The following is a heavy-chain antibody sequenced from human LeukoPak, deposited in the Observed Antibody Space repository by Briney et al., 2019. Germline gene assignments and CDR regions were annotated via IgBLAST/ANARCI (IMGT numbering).Heavy chain of an antibody. J-gene: IGHJ4*02. D-gene: IGHD4-17*01. CDR3: ARVGVTTVTTNDY. Sequence: SETLSLTCAVYGGSFSGYYWSWIRQPPGKGLEWIGEINHSGSTNYNPPLKSRVTISVDTSRNQFSLKLSSVTAADTAVYYCARVGVTTVTTNDYWGQGTLVTVSS. CDR1: GGSFSGYY. V-gene: IGHV4-34*01. CDR2: INHSGST.